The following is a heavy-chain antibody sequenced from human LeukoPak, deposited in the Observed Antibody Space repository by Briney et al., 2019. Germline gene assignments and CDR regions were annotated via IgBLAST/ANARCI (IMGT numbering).Heavy chain of an antibody. V-gene: IGHV3-30*02. CDR2: IRCDGTNK. Sequence: PGGSLRLSCAASGFTFSSFGMHWVRQAPGQVLEWLAFIRCDGTNKYYADSVKGRFTISRDNSKNTLYLQMSSLRAEDTAVYYCARDGGSSWYFDYWGQGTLVTVSS. CDR3: ARDGGSSWYFDY. J-gene: IGHJ4*02. CDR1: GFTFSSFG. D-gene: IGHD6-13*01.